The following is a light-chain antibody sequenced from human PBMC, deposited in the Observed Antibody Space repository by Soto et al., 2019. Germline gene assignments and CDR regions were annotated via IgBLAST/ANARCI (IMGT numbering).Light chain of an antibody. CDR3: QQYSSYSPLT. J-gene: IGKJ4*01. CDR2: KAS. V-gene: IGKV1-5*03. CDR1: QTISSW. Sequence: IQVTQSTPTLSASVGERVAPTCRVSQTISSWLAWYQQKPGKAPKLLIYKASTLKSGVPSRFSGSGSGTEFSLTISFLQPDDFATYYCQQYSSYSPLTFGGGTKVDIK.